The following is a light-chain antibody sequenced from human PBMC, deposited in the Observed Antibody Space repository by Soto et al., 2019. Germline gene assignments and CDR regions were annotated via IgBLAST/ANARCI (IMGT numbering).Light chain of an antibody. J-gene: IGLJ2*01. CDR3: SSYSSSSTLVV. Sequence: QSALTQPASVSGSPGQSITISCTGSSSDVGGYNYVSWYQQHPGKAPKLMIYDVSGRPSGLSDRFSGSKSGNTASLTISGLQAEDEADYYCSSYSSSSTLVVFGGGTQLTVL. V-gene: IGLV2-14*01. CDR1: SSDVGGYNY. CDR2: DVS.